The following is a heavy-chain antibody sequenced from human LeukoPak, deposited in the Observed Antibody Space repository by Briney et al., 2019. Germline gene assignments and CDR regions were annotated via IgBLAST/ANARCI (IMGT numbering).Heavy chain of an antibody. CDR3: ARVSYSGTYQGASAFDI. CDR2: IIPIFGTV. J-gene: IGHJ3*02. Sequence: SVKVSCKASGGTFNNYAITWVRQAPGQRLEWMGRIIPIFGTVNYAQKFQGRVTISTDESTSTAYMELTSLRSEDTAVYYCARVSYSGTYQGASAFDIWGQGTVVTVSS. CDR1: GGTFNNYA. D-gene: IGHD1-26*01. V-gene: IGHV1-69*05.